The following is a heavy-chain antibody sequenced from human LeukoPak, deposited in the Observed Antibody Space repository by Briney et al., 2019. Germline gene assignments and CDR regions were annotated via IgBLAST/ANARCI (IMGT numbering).Heavy chain of an antibody. CDR2: INHSGST. D-gene: IGHD1-26*01. Sequence: SETLSLTCAVYGGSFSGYYWSWIRQPPGKGLEWIGEINHSGSTNYNPSLKSRVTISVDTSKNQFSLKLSSVTAEDTAVYYCARAQGSYYHYYMDVWGKGTTVTVSS. CDR1: GGSFSGYY. J-gene: IGHJ6*03. CDR3: ARAQGSYYHYYMDV. V-gene: IGHV4-34*01.